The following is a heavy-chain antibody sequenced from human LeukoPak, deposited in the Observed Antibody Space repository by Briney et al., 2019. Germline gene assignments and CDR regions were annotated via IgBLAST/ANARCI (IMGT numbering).Heavy chain of an antibody. V-gene: IGHV3-30*04. CDR2: ISYDGSNK. CDR3: ARELPPKAYYYGMDV. CDR1: GFTFSSYA. J-gene: IGHJ6*02. Sequence: GGSLRLSCAASGFTFSSYAMHWVRQAPGKGLKWVAVISYDGSNKYYADSVKGRFTISRDNSKNTLYLQMNSLRAEDTAVYYCARELPPKAYYYGMDVWGQGTTVTVSS.